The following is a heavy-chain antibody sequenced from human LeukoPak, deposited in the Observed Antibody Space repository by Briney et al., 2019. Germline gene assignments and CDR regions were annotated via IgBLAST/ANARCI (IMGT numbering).Heavy chain of an antibody. D-gene: IGHD6-13*01. CDR1: GGSISSSSYY. J-gene: IGHJ4*02. Sequence: SETLSLTCTVSGGSISSSSYYWGWIRQPPGKGLEWIGSIYSGGSSYYNPSLKSRVSISVDTSNNQFSLKVNSVTAADTAVYYCARVGRIAAAVPNFDYWGQGTLVTVSS. CDR3: ARVGRIAAAVPNFDY. CDR2: IYSGGSS. V-gene: IGHV4-39*07.